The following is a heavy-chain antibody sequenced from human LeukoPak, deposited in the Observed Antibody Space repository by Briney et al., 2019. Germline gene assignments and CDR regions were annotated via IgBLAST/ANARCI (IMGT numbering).Heavy chain of an antibody. Sequence: GGSLRLSCAASGFTFSSYAMSWVRQAPGKGLEWVSAISGSGGSTYYADSVKGRFTISRDNSKNTLYLQMNSLRAKDTAVYYCATSGYSSSWYKRPYYFDYWGQGTLVTVSS. CDR3: ATSGYSSSWYKRPYYFDY. D-gene: IGHD6-13*01. J-gene: IGHJ4*02. CDR1: GFTFSSYA. V-gene: IGHV3-23*01. CDR2: ISGSGGST.